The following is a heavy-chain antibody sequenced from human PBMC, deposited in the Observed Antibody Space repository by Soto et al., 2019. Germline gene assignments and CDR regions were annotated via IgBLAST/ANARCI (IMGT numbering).Heavy chain of an antibody. Sequence: QVQLVESGGGVVQPGRSLRLSCAASGFTFSSYGMHWVRQAPGKGLEWVAVIWYDGSNKYYADSVKGRFTISRDNSKNTLYLQMNSLRAEDTAVYYCARAGPDILTGYLYYFDYWGQGTLVTVSS. V-gene: IGHV3-33*01. D-gene: IGHD3-9*01. CDR1: GFTFSSYG. CDR2: IWYDGSNK. CDR3: ARAGPDILTGYLYYFDY. J-gene: IGHJ4*02.